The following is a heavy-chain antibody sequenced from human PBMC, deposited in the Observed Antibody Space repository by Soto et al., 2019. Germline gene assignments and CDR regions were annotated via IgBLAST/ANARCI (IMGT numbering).Heavy chain of an antibody. D-gene: IGHD1-26*01. CDR3: ARDRSGSYSYDY. V-gene: IGHV1-18*04. Sequence: QVQLVQSGAEVKKPGASVKVTCRASGYTFTSHGISWVRQAPGQGLEWMGWISAYNGNTNYAQKLEGRVTMTTDTSTSTAYMELRSLRSADTAVYYCARDRSGSYSYDYWSPGTLVTVSS. CDR2: ISAYNGNT. J-gene: IGHJ4*02. CDR1: GYTFTSHG.